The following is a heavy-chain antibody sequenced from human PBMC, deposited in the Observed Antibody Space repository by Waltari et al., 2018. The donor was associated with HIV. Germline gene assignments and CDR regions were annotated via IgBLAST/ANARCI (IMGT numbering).Heavy chain of an antibody. Sequence: VQLHESGPGMVKPSETLSLTCADSGYSISSAYSWGWIRQPPGKGLEWIGSASRSGSTYYSPSLKSRVTISLDTSKNQFSLKLNSVAAADTAVYYCGSGSRRGHSHGIDYWGQGTLVTVSS. D-gene: IGHD5-18*01. CDR2: ASRSGST. CDR1: GYSISSAYS. J-gene: IGHJ4*02. CDR3: GSGSRRGHSHGIDY. V-gene: IGHV4-38-2*01.